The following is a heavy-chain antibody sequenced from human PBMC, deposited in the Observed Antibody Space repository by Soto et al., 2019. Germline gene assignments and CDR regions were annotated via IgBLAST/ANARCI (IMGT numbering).Heavy chain of an antibody. D-gene: IGHD3-10*01. V-gene: IGHV1-69*01. Sequence: QVQLVQSGSELKKPGSSVKVSCQASGDIFSTYAISWVRQAPGQGLEWMGGVIPIFTTPNYAQNFRGRVTITADESTSTAYMELSSLRSEDTAVYYCARGGHYGSGTYFQNLIYWGQGTQVTVSS. CDR1: GDIFSTYA. CDR2: VIPIFTTP. J-gene: IGHJ4*02. CDR3: ARGGHYGSGTYFQNLIY.